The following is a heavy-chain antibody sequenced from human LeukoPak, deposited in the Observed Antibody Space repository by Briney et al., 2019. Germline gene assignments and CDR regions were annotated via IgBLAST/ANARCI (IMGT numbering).Heavy chain of an antibody. J-gene: IGHJ3*02. V-gene: IGHV3-30*18. CDR1: GFTFSSYG. CDR2: ISYDGSNK. CDR3: VNLSGYDVGPDAFDI. Sequence: GGSLRLSCAASGFTFSSYGMHWVRQAPGKGLEWVAVISYDGSNKYYADSVKGRFTISRDNSKNMLYLQMNSLRAEDTAVYYCVNLSGYDVGPDAFDIWGQGTMVTVSS. D-gene: IGHD5-12*01.